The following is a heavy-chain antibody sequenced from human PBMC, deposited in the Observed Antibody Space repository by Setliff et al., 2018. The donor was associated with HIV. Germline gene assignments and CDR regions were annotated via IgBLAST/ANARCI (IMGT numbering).Heavy chain of an antibody. D-gene: IGHD3-3*01. CDR1: GFPFTSFS. CDR3: AREMTYYNFWSDNAPPLFDY. V-gene: IGHV3-23*01. CDR2: ISGSGSTT. Sequence: PGESLRLSCAASGFPFTSFSINWVRQAPGKALQWVSSISGSGSTTNYADSVKGRFTISRDNSKSTLYLQMNSLRAEDTAVYYCAREMTYYNFWSDNAPPLFDYWGQGTLVTVSS. J-gene: IGHJ4*02.